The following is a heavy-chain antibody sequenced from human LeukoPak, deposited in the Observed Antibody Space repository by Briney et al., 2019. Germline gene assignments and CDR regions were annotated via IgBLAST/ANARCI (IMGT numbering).Heavy chain of an antibody. D-gene: IGHD6-13*01. V-gene: IGHV4-59*01. CDR1: GGSISSYY. Sequence: SETLSLTCAVSGGSISSYYWSWIRQPPGKGLEWIGYIYYSGTTNYNPSLKSRVTISVDTSKTQFSLKLSSVTAADTAVYYCARGVYIAAAQYGYWGQGTLVTVSS. CDR2: IYYSGTT. CDR3: ARGVYIAAAQYGY. J-gene: IGHJ4*02.